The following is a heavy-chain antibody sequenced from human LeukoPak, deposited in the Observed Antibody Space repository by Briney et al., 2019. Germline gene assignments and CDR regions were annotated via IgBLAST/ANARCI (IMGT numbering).Heavy chain of an antibody. Sequence: GGSLRLSCAASGFTSSSFAMHWVRRAPGKGLEWVAVISYDGSNVYYGDSVKGRFTISRDNSKNTLYLQMNSLRAEDTAAYYCTKDRSPKLRYFESWGQGTLVTVSS. CDR2: ISYDGSNV. CDR3: TKDRSPKLRYFES. J-gene: IGHJ4*02. D-gene: IGHD3-9*01. CDR1: GFTSSSFA. V-gene: IGHV3-30*18.